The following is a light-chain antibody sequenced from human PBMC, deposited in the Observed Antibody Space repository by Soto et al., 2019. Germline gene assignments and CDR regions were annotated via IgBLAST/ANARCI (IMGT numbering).Light chain of an antibody. CDR1: SSDVGGYKF. J-gene: IGLJ3*02. CDR2: EVN. V-gene: IGLV2-14*01. CDR3: LSYTSANTRV. Sequence: QSALTQPASVSASPGQSITISCTGTSSDVGGYKFVSWYRHHPGKAPKLMIHEVNNRPSGVSNRFSGSKSGNTASLTISGLQPEDEADYYCLSYTSANTRVFGGGTKVTVL.